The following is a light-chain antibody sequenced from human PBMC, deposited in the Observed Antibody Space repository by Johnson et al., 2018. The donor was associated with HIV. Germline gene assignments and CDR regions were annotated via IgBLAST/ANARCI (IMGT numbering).Light chain of an antibody. CDR3: GTWDSSLSALNYV. J-gene: IGLJ1*01. V-gene: IGLV1-51*01. CDR2: DNN. Sequence: QSVLTQPPSVSAAPGQKVTISCSGSSSNIGNNYVSWYQQLPGTAPKLLIYDNNKRPSGIPDRFSGSKSGTLATLGITGLQTGDEADEYCGTWDSSLSALNYVFGTVTQVTVL. CDR1: SSNIGNNY.